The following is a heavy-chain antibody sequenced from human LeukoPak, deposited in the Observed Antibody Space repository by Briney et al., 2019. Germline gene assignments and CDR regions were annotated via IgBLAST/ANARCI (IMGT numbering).Heavy chain of an antibody. CDR2: IYSGGST. V-gene: IGHV3-53*01. J-gene: IGHJ4*02. CDR3: ARTYYYDSSGYSYYFDY. Sequence: PGGSLRLSCAASGVTVSRNYMSWTRQAPGKGREWVSAIYSGGSTYYADSVKGRFTISRDNSKNTLYLQMNSLRAEDTAVYYCARTYYYDSSGYSYYFDYWGQGTLVTVSS. D-gene: IGHD3-22*01. CDR1: GVTVSRNY.